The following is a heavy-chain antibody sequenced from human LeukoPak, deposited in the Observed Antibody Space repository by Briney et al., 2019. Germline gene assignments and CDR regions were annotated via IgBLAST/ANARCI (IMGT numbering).Heavy chain of an antibody. Sequence: SETLSLTCTVSGGSISSYYWSWIRQPPGKGLEWIGYISYSGSTNHNPSLKSRVTISVDTSKNQFSLKLSSATAADTAVYYCAKYVWGSYPTFEDYWGQGTLVTVSS. J-gene: IGHJ4*02. V-gene: IGHV4-59*01. D-gene: IGHD3-16*02. CDR2: ISYSGST. CDR3: AKYVWGSYPTFEDY. CDR1: GGSISSYY.